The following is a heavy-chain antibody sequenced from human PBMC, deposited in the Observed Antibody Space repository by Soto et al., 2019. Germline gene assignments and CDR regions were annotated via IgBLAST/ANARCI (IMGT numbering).Heavy chain of an antibody. CDR2: INHSGST. J-gene: IGHJ6*02. Sequence: SETLSLTCAVYGGPFSGYHWSWIRQPPGKGLEWIGEINHSGSTNYNPSLKSRVTISVDTSKNQFSLKLSSVTAADTAVYYCARGPRAARLSDGMDVWGQGTTVTVSS. V-gene: IGHV4-34*01. CDR3: ARGPRAARLSDGMDV. D-gene: IGHD6-6*01. CDR1: GGPFSGYH.